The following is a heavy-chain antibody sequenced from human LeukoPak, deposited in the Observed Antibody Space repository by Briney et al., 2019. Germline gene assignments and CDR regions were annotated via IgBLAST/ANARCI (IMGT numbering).Heavy chain of an antibody. CDR1: GGSISSYY. Sequence: SETLSLTCTVSGGSISSYYWSWIRQPPGKGLEWIRYIYYSGSTNYNPSLKSRVTISVDTSKNQFSLKLSSVTAADTAVYYCARECSSTSCYTGRGAGNWFDPWGRGTLVTVSS. D-gene: IGHD2-2*02. J-gene: IGHJ5*02. CDR2: IYYSGST. CDR3: ARECSSTSCYTGRGAGNWFDP. V-gene: IGHV4-59*01.